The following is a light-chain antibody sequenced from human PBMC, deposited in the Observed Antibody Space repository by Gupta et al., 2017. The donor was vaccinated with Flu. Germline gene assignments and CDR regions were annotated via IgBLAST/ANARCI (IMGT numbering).Light chain of an antibody. CDR3: QSYDSSLSLCV. CDR1: SSNIGAGYD. V-gene: IGLV1-40*01. Sequence: QSVLTQPPSVSGAPGQRVTISCTGSSSNIGAGYDVHWYQQLPGTAPKLLIYVNSNRPSGVPDRFSASKDGTSASLAITVLQAEDEADYYCQSYDSSLSLCVVGTGTKVTVL. CDR2: VNS. J-gene: IGLJ1*01.